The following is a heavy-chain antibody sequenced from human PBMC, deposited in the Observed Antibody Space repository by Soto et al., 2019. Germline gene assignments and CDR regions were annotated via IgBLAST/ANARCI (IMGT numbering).Heavy chain of an antibody. Sequence: QVQLQESGPGLVKPSGTLSLTCAVSGGSISSSNWWSWVRQPPGKGMEWIGEIYHSGSTNYNPSLKRRVAISVDKSKNELSLKRSSGTAADTAVYYCARVVGGYHYGMDVWGQGTTVTVSS. D-gene: IGHD2-2*01. CDR2: IYHSGST. J-gene: IGHJ6*02. CDR1: GGSISSSNW. CDR3: ARVVGGYHYGMDV. V-gene: IGHV4-4*02.